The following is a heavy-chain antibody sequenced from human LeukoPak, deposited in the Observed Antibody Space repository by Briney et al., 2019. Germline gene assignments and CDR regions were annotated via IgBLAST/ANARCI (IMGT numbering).Heavy chain of an antibody. J-gene: IGHJ6*03. CDR1: GGPIISHY. CDR2: ISNSGST. V-gene: IGHV4-59*11. Sequence: PSETLSLTCTVSGGPIISHYWTWIRQSPVKGLEWIGDISNSGSTSYNPSLKSRVIISIDTSKNQFSLKLSPVTAADTAMYYCGRDALVGHFSYYYMDVWGKGTTVTVSS. CDR3: GRDALVGHFSYYYMDV. D-gene: IGHD2-15*01.